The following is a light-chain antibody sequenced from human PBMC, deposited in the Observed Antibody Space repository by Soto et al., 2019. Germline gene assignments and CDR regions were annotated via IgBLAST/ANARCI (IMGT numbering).Light chain of an antibody. J-gene: IGKJ1*01. CDR3: QQYDSSPWT. CDR2: DTS. Sequence: EIVLTQSPGILSLSPGERATLSCRASQSVSNDFLAWYQQKPGQAPRLLVYDTSYRATGVPDRFSGSGSGTDFTLTISRLEPEDSAVYYCQQYDSSPWTFGQGTKVDIK. V-gene: IGKV3-20*01. CDR1: QSVSNDF.